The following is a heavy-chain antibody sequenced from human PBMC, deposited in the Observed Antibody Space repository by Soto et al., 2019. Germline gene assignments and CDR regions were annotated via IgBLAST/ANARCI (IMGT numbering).Heavy chain of an antibody. CDR2: ISWNSDVK. CDR1: GVSFGASV. V-gene: IGHV3-9*01. CDR3: ARNMVYYSFWDRYQCGLEV. D-gene: IGHD1-26*01. J-gene: IGHJ6*02. Sequence: GGSLRLSCGGTGVSFGASVMEWVRLAPGKGLEWVAGISWNSDVKQYAESVKGRFTISRDNARKSLYLQMNNLRAEDTAIYYFARNMVYYSFWDRYQCGLEVCGQGTTVTASS.